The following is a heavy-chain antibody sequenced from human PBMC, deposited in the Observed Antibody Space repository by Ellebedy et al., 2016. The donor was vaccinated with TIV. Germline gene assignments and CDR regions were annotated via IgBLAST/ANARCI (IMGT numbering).Heavy chain of an antibody. CDR2: IHPSDSDT. J-gene: IGHJ4*02. Sequence: GESLKISCKISGYNFSNNWISWVRQKPGKGLECMGRIHPSDSDTDYRPSFRGHVTMSVDKSISFAFLQWSSLQASDTAMYYCARRGDSDFDSWGQGTVVTVSP. CDR1: GYNFSNNW. D-gene: IGHD4-17*01. V-gene: IGHV5-10-1*01. CDR3: ARRGDSDFDS.